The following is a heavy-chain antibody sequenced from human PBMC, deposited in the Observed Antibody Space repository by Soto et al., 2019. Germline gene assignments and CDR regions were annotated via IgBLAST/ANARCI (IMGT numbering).Heavy chain of an antibody. CDR3: ARGSVGSGWKFDY. V-gene: IGHV4-59*01. J-gene: IGHJ4*02. D-gene: IGHD3-22*01. CDR2: ISYSGSP. CDR1: GDSISTYF. Sequence: SETLSLTCTVSGDSISTYFWSWIRQPPGKGLEWIGYISYSGSPNYNPSLKSRVTISVDTSKNQFSLKVNSVTAADTAVYYCARGSVGSGWKFDYWGQGTLVTVSS.